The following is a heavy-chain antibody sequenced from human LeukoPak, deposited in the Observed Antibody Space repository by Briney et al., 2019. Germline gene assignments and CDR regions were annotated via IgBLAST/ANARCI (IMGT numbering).Heavy chain of an antibody. J-gene: IGHJ4*02. CDR2: IYTSGST. CDR3: ARWSGTYSDY. CDR1: GGSISSYY. V-gene: IGHV4-4*08. Sequence: SETLSLTCTVSGGSISSYYWSWIRQPPGKGLEWIGYIYTSGSTNYNPSLKSRVTISVDTSKNQFSLKLSSVTAADTAVYYCARWSGTYSDYWGQGTLVTVSS. D-gene: IGHD3-3*01.